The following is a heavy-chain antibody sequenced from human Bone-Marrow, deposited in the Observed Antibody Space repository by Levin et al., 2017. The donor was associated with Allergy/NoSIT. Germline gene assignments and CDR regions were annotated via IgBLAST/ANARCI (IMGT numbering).Heavy chain of an antibody. V-gene: IGHV4-59*11. CDR1: GGSIRSHY. J-gene: IGHJ6*02. Sequence: SETLSLTCTVSGGSIRSHYWSWIRQTPGRGLEWIGHMYYIGSTNYNPSLKSRVTISVDTSKNEFSLKLTSVTAADTAVYYCARVHGHYGDYDGMDVWGLGTTVTVSS. CDR2: MYYIGST. D-gene: IGHD4-17*01. CDR3: ARVHGHYGDYDGMDV.